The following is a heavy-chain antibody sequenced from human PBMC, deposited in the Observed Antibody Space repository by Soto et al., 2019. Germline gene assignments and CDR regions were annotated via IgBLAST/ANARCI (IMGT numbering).Heavy chain of an antibody. D-gene: IGHD1-26*01. CDR2: VFQIGST. Sequence: SETLSLTCAVSGDSISSGGYSWSWIRQPPGKGLEWIGYVFQIGSTSYNPSLKSRVSISVDTSKNQFSLDLKSVTATDTAVYFCARLTVVSTYFFDYWGQGALVTVSS. CDR1: GDSISSGGYS. J-gene: IGHJ4*02. V-gene: IGHV4-30-2*01. CDR3: ARLTVVSTYFFDY.